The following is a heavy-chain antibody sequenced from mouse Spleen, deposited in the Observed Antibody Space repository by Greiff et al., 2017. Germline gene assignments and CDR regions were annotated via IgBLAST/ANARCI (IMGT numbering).Heavy chain of an antibody. CDR2: ISSGSSTI. CDR1: GFTFSDYG. CDR3: AREGYYGSSYLFAY. V-gene: IGHV5-17*01. D-gene: IGHD1-1*01. Sequence: EVMLVESGGGLVKPGGSLKLSCAASGFTFSDYGMHWVRQAPEKGLEWVAYISSGSSTIYYADTVKGRFTISRDNAKNTLFLQMTSLRSEDTAMYYCAREGYYGSSYLFAYWGQGTLVTVSA. J-gene: IGHJ3*01.